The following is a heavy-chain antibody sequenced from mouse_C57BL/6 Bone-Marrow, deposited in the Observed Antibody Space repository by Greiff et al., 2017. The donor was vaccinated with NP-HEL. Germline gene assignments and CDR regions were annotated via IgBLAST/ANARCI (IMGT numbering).Heavy chain of an antibody. J-gene: IGHJ4*01. CDR2: IYPGDGDT. CDR3: ARIFDYDDGLYAMDY. Sequence: VQLQQSGPELVKPGASVKISCKASGYAFSSSWMNWVKQRPGKGLEWIGRIYPGDGDTNYNGKFQGKATLTADKSSSTAYMQLSSLTSEDSAVYFCARIFDYDDGLYAMDYWGQGTSVTVSS. D-gene: IGHD2-4*01. CDR1: GYAFSSSW. V-gene: IGHV1-82*01.